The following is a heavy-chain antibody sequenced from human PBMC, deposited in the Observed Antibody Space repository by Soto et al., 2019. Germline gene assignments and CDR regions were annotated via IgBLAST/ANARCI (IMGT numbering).Heavy chain of an antibody. CDR1: GASISGGGNS. CDR3: AGTDVYTSRGDYFDS. J-gene: IGHJ4*02. CDR2: VHHTWST. V-gene: IGHV4-30-2*01. Sequence: SETLSLTCAVSGASISGGGNSWDWIRQPPGKGLEWIGYVHHTWSTYYTPSLKSRVTISLDRSKNQFSLKLTSLTAAETACYYCAGTDVYTSRGDYFDSGGQGALVTVSS. D-gene: IGHD1-20*01.